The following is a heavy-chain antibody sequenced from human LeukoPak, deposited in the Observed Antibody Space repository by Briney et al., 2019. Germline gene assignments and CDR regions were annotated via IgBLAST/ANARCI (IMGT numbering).Heavy chain of an antibody. D-gene: IGHD2-2*01. CDR2: IIPIFGTA. J-gene: IGHJ6*02. CDR3: ARDPQLEFCSSTSCYGEVDV. CDR1: GGTFTSYA. V-gene: IGHV1-69*01. Sequence: AVKVSCKASGGTFTSYAISWVRQAPGQGLGWMGGIIPIFGTANYPQQFKGRVTITADESTSTAYMELSSLRSEDTAVYYCARDPQLEFCSSTSCYGEVDVWGQGTTVTVSS.